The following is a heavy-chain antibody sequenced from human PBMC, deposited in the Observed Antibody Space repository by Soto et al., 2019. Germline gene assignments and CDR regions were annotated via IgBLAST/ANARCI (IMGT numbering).Heavy chain of an antibody. CDR1: GGNIRNVGYC. CDR2: IYYSGST. Sequence: SSETQCLPCTVSGGNIRNVGYCCSWIRQHPGKGLEWIGYIYYSGSTYHNPSLKSRVTISVDTSKNQFSLKLSSVTAADTAVYYCARRGYCSGGSCQPIPTAPFDYWGQGTLVTVSS. J-gene: IGHJ4*02. CDR3: ARRGYCSGGSCQPIPTAPFDY. D-gene: IGHD2-15*01. V-gene: IGHV4-31*03.